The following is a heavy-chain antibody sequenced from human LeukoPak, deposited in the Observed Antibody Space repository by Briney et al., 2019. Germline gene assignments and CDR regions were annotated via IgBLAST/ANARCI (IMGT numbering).Heavy chain of an antibody. D-gene: IGHD3-22*01. J-gene: IGHJ4*02. V-gene: IGHV3-74*01. Sequence: GGSLRLSCAASGFTFGSYWMHWVRQAPGKGLVWVSRINTDGGSTTYADSVKGRFTISRDSSKNTLYLQMDSLRPEDTAVYYCARRTRGYYLDYWGRGTLVTVSS. CDR1: GFTFGSYW. CDR3: ARRTRGYYLDY. CDR2: INTDGGST.